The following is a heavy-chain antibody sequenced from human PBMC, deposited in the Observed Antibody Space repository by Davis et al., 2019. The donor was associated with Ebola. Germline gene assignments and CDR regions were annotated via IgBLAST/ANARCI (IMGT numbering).Heavy chain of an antibody. V-gene: IGHV3-9*01. CDR3: AKAPAGVISRPHFDY. Sequence: SLKISCAASGFTFDDYAMHWVRQAPGKGLEWISGISWNSGSIGYADSVKGRFTISRDNAKNSLYLQMNSLRAEDTALYYCAKAPAGVISRPHFDYWGQGTLVTVSS. CDR1: GFTFDDYA. D-gene: IGHD4-23*01. J-gene: IGHJ4*02. CDR2: ISWNSGSI.